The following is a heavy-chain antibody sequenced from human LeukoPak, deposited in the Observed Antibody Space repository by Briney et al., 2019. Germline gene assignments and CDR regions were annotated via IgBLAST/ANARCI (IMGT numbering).Heavy chain of an antibody. D-gene: IGHD5-24*01. Sequence: GGSLRLSCAASGFTFRSYSMNWVRQAPGRWLEWVSYISFSSNDIYYADSVKGRFTISRDNGKNSLYLQMSSLRAEDTAVYHCTRAAGYNWGRGTLVTVSS. CDR3: TRAAGYN. J-gene: IGHJ4*02. CDR2: ISFSSNDI. V-gene: IGHV3-48*01. CDR1: GFTFRSYS.